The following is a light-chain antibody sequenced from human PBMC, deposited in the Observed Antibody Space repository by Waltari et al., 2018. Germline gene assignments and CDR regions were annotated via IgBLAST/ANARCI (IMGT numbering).Light chain of an antibody. CDR3: QQYNIAPFT. CDR1: QSIAGW. Sequence: DIQMTQSPSSLSASVGDKVSITCQASQSIAGWLAWYQQKPGKAPKPLIYKVSTLENGVPSRFSGSGSGTDFTLTISSLQPEDFATYYCQQYNIAPFTFGGGTKVELK. J-gene: IGKJ4*01. CDR2: KVS. V-gene: IGKV1-5*01.